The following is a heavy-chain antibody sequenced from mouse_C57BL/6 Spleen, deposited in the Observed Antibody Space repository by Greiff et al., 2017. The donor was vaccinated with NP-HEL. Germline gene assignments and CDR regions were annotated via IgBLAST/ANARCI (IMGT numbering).Heavy chain of an antibody. V-gene: IGHV1-18*01. Sequence: VQLQQSGPELVKPGASVKIPCKASGYTFTDYNMDWVKQSHGKSLEWIGDINPNNGGTIYNQKFKGKATLTVDKSSSTAYMELRSLTSEDTAVYYCARGEMLGVDYDVGDYYAMDYWGQGTSVTVSS. J-gene: IGHJ4*01. CDR2: INPNNGGT. CDR1: GYTFTDYN. D-gene: IGHD2-4*01. CDR3: ARGEMLGVDYDVGDYYAMDY.